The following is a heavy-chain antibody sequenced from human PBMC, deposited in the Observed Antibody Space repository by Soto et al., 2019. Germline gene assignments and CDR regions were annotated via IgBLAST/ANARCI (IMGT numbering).Heavy chain of an antibody. V-gene: IGHV1-18*01. CDR1: GYTFTRYG. J-gene: IGHJ6*02. Sequence: QVQLVQSGAEVKNPGASVKVSCKASGYTFTRYGIGWARQAPGQGLEWMGGINTYNGNTNYAQNVQGRVTLTTDTSTSTAYMELRSLRSNDTAIYYCAMVDVYVTPSPQDVWGQGTTVIVSS. CDR3: AMVDVYVTPSPQDV. D-gene: IGHD3-16*01. CDR2: INTYNGNT.